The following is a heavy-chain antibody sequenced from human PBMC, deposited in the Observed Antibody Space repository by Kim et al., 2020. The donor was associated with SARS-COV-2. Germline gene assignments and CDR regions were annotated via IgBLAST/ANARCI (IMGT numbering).Heavy chain of an antibody. V-gene: IGHV3-23*01. J-gene: IGHJ4*02. CDR1: GFTFSSYA. D-gene: IGHD3-10*01. CDR3: AKDRVVRGVMGAFAS. Sequence: GGSLRLSCAASGFTFSSYARSWVRQAPGKGLEWVSTISGSGGDTYYADSVKGRLTISRDNSKNTIYLQMNSLGAQDTAVYYCAKDRVVRGVMGAFASWGQGTLVTVSS. CDR2: ISGSGGDT.